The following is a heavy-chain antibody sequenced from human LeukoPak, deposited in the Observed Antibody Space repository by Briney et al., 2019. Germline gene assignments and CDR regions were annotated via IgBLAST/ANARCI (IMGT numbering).Heavy chain of an antibody. D-gene: IGHD6-19*01. V-gene: IGHV4-4*07. J-gene: IGHJ4*02. CDR2: IYTSGST. Sequence: PSETLSLTCTVSGGSITSYYWSWIRQPAGKGLEWIGRIYTSGSTNYNPSLKSRVTMSVDTSKNQFSLKLSSVTAADTAVYYCASQLIAVAGKKYYFDYWGQGTLVTVSS. CDR1: GGSITSYY. CDR3: ASQLIAVAGKKYYFDY.